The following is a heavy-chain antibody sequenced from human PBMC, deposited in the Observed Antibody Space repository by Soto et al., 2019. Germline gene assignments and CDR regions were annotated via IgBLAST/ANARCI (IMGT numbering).Heavy chain of an antibody. J-gene: IGHJ4*02. CDR3: AREIERLLGY. D-gene: IGHD3-3*01. V-gene: IGHV3-30-3*01. CDR2: ISYDGRNK. Sequence: GGSLRLSCAASGFTYSTYTMHWVRQAPGKGLEWVAVISYDGRNKYYADSVKGRFTISRDNSKNTLYLQMNSLRAEDTAVYYCAREIERLLGYWGQGTLVTVSS. CDR1: GFTYSTYT.